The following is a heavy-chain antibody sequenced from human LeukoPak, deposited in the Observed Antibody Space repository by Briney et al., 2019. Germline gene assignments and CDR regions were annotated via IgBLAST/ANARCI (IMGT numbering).Heavy chain of an antibody. CDR3: ARARSWLPIDY. D-gene: IGHD6-13*01. Sequence: SETLSLTCAVYGGSFNGYYWSWIRQPPGKGLEWIGEINHSGSTNYNPSLKSRVTISVDTSKNQFSLKLSSVTAADTAVYYCARARSWLPIDYWGQGTLVTVSS. CDR2: INHSGST. CDR1: GGSFNGYY. V-gene: IGHV4-34*01. J-gene: IGHJ4*02.